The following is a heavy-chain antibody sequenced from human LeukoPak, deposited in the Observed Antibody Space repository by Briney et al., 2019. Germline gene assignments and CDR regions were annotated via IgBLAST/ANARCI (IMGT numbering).Heavy chain of an antibody. CDR3: ARDVGRDLHPNWFDP. Sequence: PSETLSLTCTVSGGSISSGGYYWSWIRQHPGKGLEWIGYIYYSGSTYYNPSLKSRVTISVDTSKNQFSLKLSSVTAADTAVYYCARDVGRDLHPNWFDPWGQGTLVTVSS. V-gene: IGHV4-31*03. CDR1: GGSISSGGYY. CDR2: IYYSGST. J-gene: IGHJ5*02.